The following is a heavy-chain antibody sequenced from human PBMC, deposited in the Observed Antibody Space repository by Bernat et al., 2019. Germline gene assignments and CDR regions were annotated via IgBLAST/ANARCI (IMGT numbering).Heavy chain of an antibody. V-gene: IGHV5-51*01. CDR1: GYSVTTSC. CDR2: IYPGDSDT. J-gene: IGHJ4*01. D-gene: IGHD3-16*01. Sequence: VQLVQSGAEVKKPGESLKISCKASGYSVTTSCIGWVRQMPGKGLERMGIIYPGDSDTTYSPSFQGQVTISTGKSIRTACKQWRSLKASDTAMYCCGEEDPTNDYVWGSHWYYFDYWGRGTLVTVSS. CDR3: GEEDPTNDYVWGSHWYYFDY.